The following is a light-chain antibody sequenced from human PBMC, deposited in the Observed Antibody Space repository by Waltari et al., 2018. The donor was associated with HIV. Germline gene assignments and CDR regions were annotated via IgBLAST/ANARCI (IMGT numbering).Light chain of an antibody. CDR2: NAS. CDR1: QSVSSD. V-gene: IGKV3-15*01. J-gene: IGKJ1*01. Sequence: EIHMTQSPATLSVPPGERVTLSCRASQSVSSDLAWYRQKPGQAPRLLIYNASTRATGLPARFSGSGSGTEFTLTISSLQSEDFAFYYCQQYNNWPPWTFGQGTKVEIK. CDR3: QQYNNWPPWT.